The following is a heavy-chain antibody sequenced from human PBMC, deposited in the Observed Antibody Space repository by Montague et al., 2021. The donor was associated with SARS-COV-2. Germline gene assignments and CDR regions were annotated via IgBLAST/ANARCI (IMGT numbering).Heavy chain of an antibody. Sequence: SLRLSCAASGFSFSGYAMNWVRQAPGKGLEWISVIYSGGDSTYYADSVRGRFTISRDDSKNTLFLHLNNLSAEDTAIYYCAKPAPFAFYFESWGQGTLVTVSS. CDR2: IYSGGDST. CDR1: GFSFSGYA. CDR3: AKPAPFAFYFES. J-gene: IGHJ4*02. V-gene: IGHV3-23*03.